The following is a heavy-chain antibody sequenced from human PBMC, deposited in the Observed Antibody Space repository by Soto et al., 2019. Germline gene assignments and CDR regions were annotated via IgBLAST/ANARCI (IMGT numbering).Heavy chain of an antibody. CDR3: TRASSLDFEF. V-gene: IGHV3-49*04. J-gene: IGHJ4*02. CDR1: GFTFGDYA. D-gene: IGHD3-16*01. CDR2: IRRNAYGGTT. Sequence: GVLRLSCTTSGFTFGDYALSWVRQAPGKGLEWVGFIRRNAYGGTTDYAASVKGRFTISRDDSKSIAYLQMSSLRTEDTALYYCTRASSLDFEFWGQGTLVSVSS.